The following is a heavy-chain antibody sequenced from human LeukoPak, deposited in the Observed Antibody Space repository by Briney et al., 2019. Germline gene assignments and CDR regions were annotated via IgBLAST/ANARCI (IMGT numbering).Heavy chain of an antibody. J-gene: IGHJ4*02. D-gene: IGHD3-10*01. CDR3: ARVVGGNYYGSETDDY. Sequence: GASVKVSCKASGYTFTGYYMHWVRQAPGQGLGWMGWINPNNGGTNYAQKFQGRVTMTRDMSTSTAYMELSRLRSDDTAVYYCARVVGGNYYGSETDDYWGQGTLVTVSS. V-gene: IGHV1-2*02. CDR2: INPNNGGT. CDR1: GYTFTGYY.